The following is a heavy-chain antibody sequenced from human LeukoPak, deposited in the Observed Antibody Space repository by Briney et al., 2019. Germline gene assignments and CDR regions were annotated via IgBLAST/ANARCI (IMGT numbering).Heavy chain of an antibody. CDR3: ASGLGCSSTSCYTNYYYGMDV. CDR2: IYYRGST. J-gene: IGHJ6*02. Sequence: SETLSLTCAVSGGSISSYYRSWVRQPPGKGLGWVGDIYYRGSTTSNPSLKSRVAKSVDTSKIQFSLKLSSLTAADTAAYYCASGLGCSSTSCYTNYYYGMDVWGQGTTVTVS. D-gene: IGHD2-2*02. CDR1: GGSISSYY. V-gene: IGHV4-59*12.